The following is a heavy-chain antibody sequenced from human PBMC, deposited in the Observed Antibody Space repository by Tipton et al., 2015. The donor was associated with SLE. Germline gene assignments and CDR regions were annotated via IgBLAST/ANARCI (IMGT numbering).Heavy chain of an antibody. J-gene: IGHJ6*03. Sequence: QLVQSGAEVKKPGASVKVSCKASGYTFTSYAMHWVRQDPGQRLEWMGWINAGNGNTKYSQKFQGRVTITRETSASTAYMELSSLRSEDTAVYYCARVGVVAATHYYYYMDVWGKGTTVTVSS. CDR3: ARVGVVAATHYYYYMDV. CDR1: GYTFTSYA. V-gene: IGHV1-3*01. CDR2: INAGNGNT. D-gene: IGHD2-15*01.